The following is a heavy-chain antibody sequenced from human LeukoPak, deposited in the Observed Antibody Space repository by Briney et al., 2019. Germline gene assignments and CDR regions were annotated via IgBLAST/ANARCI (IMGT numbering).Heavy chain of an antibody. V-gene: IGHV3-7*01. CDR2: IKQDGSEK. CDR3: ARDRVTTSSWPRVEYYYMDV. D-gene: IGHD4-11*01. CDR1: GFTFSDSY. Sequence: PGGSLRLSCAASGFTFSDSYMTWVRRAPGKGLEWVANIKQDGSEKYYVDSVKGRFTISRDNARNSLYLQMNSLRAEDTAVYYCARDRVTTSSWPRVEYYYMDVWGKGTTVTISS. J-gene: IGHJ6*03.